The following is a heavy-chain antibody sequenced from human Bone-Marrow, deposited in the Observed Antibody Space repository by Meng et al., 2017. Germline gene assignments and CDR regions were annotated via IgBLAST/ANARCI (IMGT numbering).Heavy chain of an antibody. CDR1: GFTFSSYA. Sequence: GESLKISCAASGFTFSSYAMSWVRQAPGKGLEWDSAISGSGGSTYYADSVKGRFTISRDNSKNTLYLQMNSLRAEDTAVYYCARIAGEMATIVAAVFDYWGQGTLVTVSS. J-gene: IGHJ4*02. V-gene: IGHV3-23*01. CDR2: ISGSGGST. D-gene: IGHD5-24*01. CDR3: ARIAGEMATIVAAVFDY.